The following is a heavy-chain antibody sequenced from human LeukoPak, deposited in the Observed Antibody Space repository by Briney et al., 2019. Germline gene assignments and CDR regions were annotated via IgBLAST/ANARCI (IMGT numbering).Heavy chain of an antibody. D-gene: IGHD6-13*01. J-gene: IGHJ5*02. CDR1: GGSISNYY. CDR2: INHSGST. Sequence: SETLSLTCTVSGGSISNYYWSWIRQPPGKGLEWIGEINHSGSTNYNPSLKSRVTISVDTSKNQFSLKLSSVTAADTAVYYCARGHKGVGRGHSSSWYGTNWFDPWGQGTLVTVSS. V-gene: IGHV4-34*01. CDR3: ARGHKGVGRGHSSSWYGTNWFDP.